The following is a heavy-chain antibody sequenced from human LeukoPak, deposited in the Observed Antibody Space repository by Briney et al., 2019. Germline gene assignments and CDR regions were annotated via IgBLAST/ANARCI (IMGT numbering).Heavy chain of an antibody. CDR2: IYYSGSA. Sequence: PSETLSLTCTVSGGSISSYYWSWIRQPPGKGLEWIGYIYYSGSAYYNPSLKSRVTISVDTSKNQFSLKLSSVTAADTAVYYCARSLWFGESERYFDLWGRGTLVTVSS. CDR1: GGSISSYY. J-gene: IGHJ2*01. V-gene: IGHV4-59*01. D-gene: IGHD3-10*01. CDR3: ARSLWFGESERYFDL.